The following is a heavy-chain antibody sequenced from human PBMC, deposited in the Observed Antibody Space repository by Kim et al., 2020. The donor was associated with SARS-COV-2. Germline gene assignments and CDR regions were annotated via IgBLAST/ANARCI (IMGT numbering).Heavy chain of an antibody. Sequence: SETLSLTCTVSGGSISSGGYYWSWIRQHPGKGLEWIGYIYYSGSTYYNPSLKSRVTISVDTSKNQFSLKLSSVTAADTAVYYCARVQNPNSGYDYSRDYWGQGTLVTVSS. V-gene: IGHV4-31*03. CDR2: IYYSGST. J-gene: IGHJ4*02. CDR1: GGSISSGGYY. D-gene: IGHD5-12*01. CDR3: ARVQNPNSGYDYSRDY.